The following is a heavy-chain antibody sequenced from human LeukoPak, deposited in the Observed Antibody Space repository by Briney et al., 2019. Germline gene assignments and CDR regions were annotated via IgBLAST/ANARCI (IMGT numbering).Heavy chain of an antibody. Sequence: GGSLRLSCAASGFTFSSYSMNWVRQAPGKGLEWVSSISSSSSYIYYADSVKGRFTISRDNAKNSLYLQMNSLRAEDTAVYYCARVYCGGDCYLGGDAFDIWGQGTMVTVSS. CDR3: ARVYCGGDCYLGGDAFDI. CDR2: ISSSSSYI. J-gene: IGHJ3*02. D-gene: IGHD2-21*02. V-gene: IGHV3-21*01. CDR1: GFTFSSYS.